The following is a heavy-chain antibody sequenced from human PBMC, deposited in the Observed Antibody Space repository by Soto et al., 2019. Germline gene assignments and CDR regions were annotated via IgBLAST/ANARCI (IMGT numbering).Heavy chain of an antibody. J-gene: IGHJ3*02. D-gene: IGHD6-19*01. CDR3: VKPYSSGWYVSDAFDI. CDR1: GFTFSSYA. CDR2: ISGSGGTT. Sequence: PGGALRLSCAASGFTFSSYAMNWVRQAPGKGLEWVSVISGSGGTTYYADSVKGRFTISRDNSKNTLYLQMNSLRAEDTAVYYCVKPYSSGWYVSDAFDIWGQGTMVTVSS. V-gene: IGHV3-23*01.